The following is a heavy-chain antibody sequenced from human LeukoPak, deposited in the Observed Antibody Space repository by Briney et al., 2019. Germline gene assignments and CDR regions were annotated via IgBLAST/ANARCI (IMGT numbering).Heavy chain of an antibody. CDR2: ISGDGGST. D-gene: IGHD3-22*01. J-gene: IGHJ4*02. V-gene: IGHV3-43*02. Sequence: GGSLRLSCAASGFTFDDYAMHWVRQAPGKGLEWVSLISGDGGSTYYADSVKGRFTISRDNSKNSLYLQMNSLRTEDTALYYCAKDWGAYYDSSGFYPGDFDYWGQGTLVTVSS. CDR1: GFTFDDYA. CDR3: AKDWGAYYDSSGFYPGDFDY.